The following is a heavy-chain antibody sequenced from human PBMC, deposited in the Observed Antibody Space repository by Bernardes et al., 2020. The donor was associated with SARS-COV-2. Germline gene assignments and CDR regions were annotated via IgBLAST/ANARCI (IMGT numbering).Heavy chain of an antibody. J-gene: IGHJ4*02. CDR2: IKQDGSEQ. Sequence: GGSLRLSCAASGFTFSSYWMSWVRQAPGKGLEWVATIKQDGSEQYYVDSVKGRFTISRDNAKNSLFLQMNSLRGEDTAVYYCARDDPGGSFYGYWGQGTLVTVSS. CDR1: GFTFSSYW. V-gene: IGHV3-7*01. CDR3: ARDDPGGSFYGY. D-gene: IGHD1-26*01.